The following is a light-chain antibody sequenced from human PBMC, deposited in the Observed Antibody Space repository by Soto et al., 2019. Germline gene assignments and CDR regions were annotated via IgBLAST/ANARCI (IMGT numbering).Light chain of an antibody. J-gene: IGLJ2*01. CDR2: DVI. Sequence: QSVLTQPASVSGSPGQSITISCTGSNSDVGAYHYVSWYQQHPGRAPKLIIYDVISRPSGVSNRFSGSKSGNTASLTISGLQAEDEADYYCSSYTSSNNVVFGGGTKLTVL. CDR1: NSDVGAYHY. CDR3: SSYTSSNNVV. V-gene: IGLV2-14*01.